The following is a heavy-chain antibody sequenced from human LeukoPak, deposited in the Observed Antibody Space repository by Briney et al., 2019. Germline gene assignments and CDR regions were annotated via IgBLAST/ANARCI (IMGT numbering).Heavy chain of an antibody. V-gene: IGHV4-59*01. J-gene: IGHJ6*03. CDR3: ARETSQKGAHYMDV. CDR2: IYYSGST. D-gene: IGHD3-16*01. Sequence: SETLSLTCAVYGGSFSGYYWSWIRQPPGKGLEWIGYIYYSGSTNYNPSLKSRVTISVDTSKNQFSLKLSSVTAADTAVYYCARETSQKGAHYMDVWGKGTTVTISS. CDR1: GGSFSGYY.